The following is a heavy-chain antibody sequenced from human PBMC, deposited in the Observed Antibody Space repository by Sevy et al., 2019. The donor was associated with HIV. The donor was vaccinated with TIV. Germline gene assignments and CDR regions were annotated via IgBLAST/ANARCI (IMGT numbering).Heavy chain of an antibody. D-gene: IGHD3-3*01. J-gene: IGHJ6*02. V-gene: IGHV3-64D*09. CDR1: GFTFSGSA. CDR3: VKDSIFYDSSSGYRPFYYYGMDV. Sequence: GGSLRLSCSASGFTFSGSALHWVRQAPGKGLEYVSVISSSGSGTYYAESVKGRFTIYRDESKNTPYRQMRSLRTEDTAVYYCVKDSIFYDSSSGYRPFYYYGMDVWGQGTSVTVSS. CDR2: ISSSGSGT.